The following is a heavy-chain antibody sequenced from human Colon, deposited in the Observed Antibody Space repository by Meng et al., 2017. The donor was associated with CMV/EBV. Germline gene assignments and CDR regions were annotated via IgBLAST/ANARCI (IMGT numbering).Heavy chain of an antibody. CDR3: ARGRITILGVVTRPFDY. J-gene: IGHJ4*02. V-gene: IGHV4-34*01. CDR1: GGSFSGYY. Sequence: GSLRLSCAVYGGSFSGYYWSWIRQPPGKGLEWIGEINHSGSTNYNPSHKSRVTISVDTSKNQFSLKLSSVTAAHTAVYYCARGRITILGVVTRPFDYWGQGTLVTVSS. D-gene: IGHD3-3*01. CDR2: INHSGST.